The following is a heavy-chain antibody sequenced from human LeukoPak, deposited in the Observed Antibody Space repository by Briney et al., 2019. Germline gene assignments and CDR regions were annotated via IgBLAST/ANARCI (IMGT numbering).Heavy chain of an antibody. Sequence: ASVKVSCKASGYTFTGYYMHWVRQAPGQGLEWMGGIIPIFGTANYAQKFQGRVTITADESTSTAYMELSSLRSEDTAVYYCARDYLESYGSGNNWFDPWGQGTLVTVSS. J-gene: IGHJ5*02. V-gene: IGHV1-69*13. CDR3: ARDYLESYGSGNNWFDP. D-gene: IGHD3-10*01. CDR2: IIPIFGTA. CDR1: GYTFTGYY.